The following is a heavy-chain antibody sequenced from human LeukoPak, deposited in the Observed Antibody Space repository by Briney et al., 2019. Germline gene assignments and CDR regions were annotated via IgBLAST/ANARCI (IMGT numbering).Heavy chain of an antibody. CDR2: ISYNGGSR. J-gene: IGHJ6*02. V-gene: IGHV3-23*01. Sequence: GGSLRLSCAASGFTFSRFAINWVRQAPGKGLEWVSGISYNGGSRFYADSVKGRFTISRDNSKNTVFLQVNGLRGDDTAVYYCAKASELGDYPNYYYYGMDVWGQGTTVTVSS. D-gene: IGHD1-14*01. CDR3: AKASELGDYPNYYYYGMDV. CDR1: GFTFSRFA.